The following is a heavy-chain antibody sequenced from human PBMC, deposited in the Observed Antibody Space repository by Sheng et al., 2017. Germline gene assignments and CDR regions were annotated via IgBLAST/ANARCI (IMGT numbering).Heavy chain of an antibody. D-gene: IGHD6-6*01. CDR2: IIPIFGTA. V-gene: IGHV1-69*05. CDR1: GGTFSSYA. CDR3: ARGAGGEQLGVVYYYYMDV. J-gene: IGHJ6*03. Sequence: QVQLVQSGAEVKKPGSSVKVSCKASGGTFSSYAISWVRQAPGQGLEWMGGIIPIFGTANYAQKFQGRVTITTDESTSTAYMELSSLRSEDTAVYYCARGAGGEQLGVVYYYYMDVWGKGTTVTVSS.